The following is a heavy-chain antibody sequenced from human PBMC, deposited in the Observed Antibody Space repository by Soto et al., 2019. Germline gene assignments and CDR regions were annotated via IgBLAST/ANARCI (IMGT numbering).Heavy chain of an antibody. V-gene: IGHV1-69*13. J-gene: IGHJ5*02. CDR1: GCAFNSSG. D-gene: IGHD6-13*01. CDR3: ARVRGSSWSNWFDL. CDR2: IIPLFGTT. Sequence: ASVKVSCKASGCAFNSSGISWVGQAPGQGLGWMGGIIPLFGTTNYARKLQGRVTITADESTSTVYMDLSSLTFDDTAVYYCARVRGSSWSNWFDLWGQGTLVTVSS.